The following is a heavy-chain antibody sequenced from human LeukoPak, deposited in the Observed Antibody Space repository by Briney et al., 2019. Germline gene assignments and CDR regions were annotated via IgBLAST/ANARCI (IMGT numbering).Heavy chain of an antibody. CDR2: ISSSSSYI. Sequence: GGSLRLSCAASGFTFSSYSMDWVRQAPGKGLEWVSSISSSSSYIYNADSVKGRFTISRDNAKNSLYLQMNSLRAEDTAVYYCARGPLYCSSTSCQAAALDIWGQGTMVTVSS. V-gene: IGHV3-21*01. D-gene: IGHD2-2*01. J-gene: IGHJ3*02. CDR3: ARGPLYCSSTSCQAAALDI. CDR1: GFTFSSYS.